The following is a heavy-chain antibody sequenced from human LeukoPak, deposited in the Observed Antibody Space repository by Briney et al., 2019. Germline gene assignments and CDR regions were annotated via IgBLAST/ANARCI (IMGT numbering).Heavy chain of an antibody. V-gene: IGHV3-74*01. CDR3: ASWPGGWYGEDS. Sequence: GGSLRLSCAASGFTFSSYWMHWVRQAPGKGLVWVSRINTDGSSTSYADSVKGRFTISRDTPKNTLYLQMNSLRVEDTAVYYCASWPGGWYGEDSWGQGTLVTVSS. CDR1: GFTFSSYW. J-gene: IGHJ4*02. CDR2: INTDGSST. D-gene: IGHD6-19*01.